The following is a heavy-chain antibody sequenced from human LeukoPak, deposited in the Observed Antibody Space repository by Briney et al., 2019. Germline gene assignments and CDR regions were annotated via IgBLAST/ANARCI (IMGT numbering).Heavy chain of an antibody. CDR3: ARGVGDFWSGYYTFDY. CDR1: GGSISSYY. J-gene: IGHJ4*02. Sequence: SETLSLTCTVSGGSISSYYSSWIRQPPRKGRWWIGYIDLSGSTNYNPSLKSRVTISVDTSKNQFSLKLSSVTAADTGADRCARGVGDFWSGYYTFDYWAGGTVLTVSS. D-gene: IGHD3-3*01. CDR2: IDLSGST. V-gene: IGHV4-59*01.